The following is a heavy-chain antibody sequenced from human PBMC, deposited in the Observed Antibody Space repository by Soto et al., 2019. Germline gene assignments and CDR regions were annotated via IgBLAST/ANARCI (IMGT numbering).Heavy chain of an antibody. Sequence: SETLSLTCSVSGYSVSSSDYYWAWIRQPPGKGLEWIGSMLYSGLTYYNPSLKSRVTLSVDTSKNQFSVRLNSVTASDTAVYYCARFYGSGTYPPPYYYYGMDVWGQGTTVTVSS. D-gene: IGHD3-10*01. CDR3: ARFYGSGTYPPPYYYYGMDV. J-gene: IGHJ6*02. CDR2: MLYSGLT. V-gene: IGHV4-39*01. CDR1: GYSVSSSDYY.